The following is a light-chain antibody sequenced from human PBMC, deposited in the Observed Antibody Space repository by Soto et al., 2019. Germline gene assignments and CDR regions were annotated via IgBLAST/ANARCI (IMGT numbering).Light chain of an antibody. Sequence: IVLTQSPGTLSLSPGERATLACRASKSISSSYLAWYQQKPGQPPRLLIYGASSRATGIPDRFSGSGSGTDFTLAISGLEPEEFAVYYCQFFGSSRYTFGQGTKLEIK. CDR3: QFFGSSRYT. V-gene: IGKV3-20*01. J-gene: IGKJ2*01. CDR2: GAS. CDR1: KSISSSY.